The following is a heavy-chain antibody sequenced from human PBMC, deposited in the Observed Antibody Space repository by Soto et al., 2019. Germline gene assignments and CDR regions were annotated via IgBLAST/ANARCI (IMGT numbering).Heavy chain of an antibody. CDR1: GGSFSGYY. CDR2: INHSGST. J-gene: IGHJ4*02. Sequence: QVQLQQWGAGLLKPSETLSLTCAVYGGSFSGYYWSWIRQPPGKGLEWIGEINHSGSTNYNPSLKSRVTISVDTSKNQFSLKLSSVTAADTAVYYCARDLGGWASDYWGQGTLVTVSS. V-gene: IGHV4-34*01. CDR3: ARDLGGWASDY. D-gene: IGHD3-16*01.